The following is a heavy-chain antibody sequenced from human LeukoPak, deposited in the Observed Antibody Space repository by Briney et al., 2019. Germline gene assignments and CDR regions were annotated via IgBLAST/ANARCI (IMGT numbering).Heavy chain of an antibody. D-gene: IGHD6-19*01. V-gene: IGHV3-74*01. J-gene: IGHJ4*02. CDR3: TRGAGTGWRFDS. CDR1: GFTFSSYW. CDR2: INSDGSST. Sequence: GGSLRLSCAASGFTFSSYWMHWVRQAPGKGLMWVSRINSDGSSTSYADSVKGRFTISRDNAKNSLYLQMNSLKADDTAVYYCTRGAGTGWRFDSWGQGTLVTVSS.